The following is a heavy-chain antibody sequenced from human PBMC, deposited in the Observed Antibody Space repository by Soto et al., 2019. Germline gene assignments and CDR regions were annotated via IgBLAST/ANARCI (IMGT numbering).Heavy chain of an antibody. V-gene: IGHV4-39*01. CDR1: GGSISSSSYY. J-gene: IGHJ6*02. CDR2: IYYSGST. D-gene: IGHD2-15*01. CDR3: VRGRCSGGSCRYYYYYGMDV. Sequence: SEPLSLTCTVSGGSISSSSYYWGWIRQPPGKGLEWIGSIYYSGSTYYNPSLKSRVTISVDTSKNQFSLKLSSVTAADTAVYYCVRGRCSGGSCRYYYYYGMDVWGQGTTVTVSS.